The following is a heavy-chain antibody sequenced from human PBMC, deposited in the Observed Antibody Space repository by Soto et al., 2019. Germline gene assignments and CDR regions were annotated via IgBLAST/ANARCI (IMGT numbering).Heavy chain of an antibody. CDR2: IIPIFGTA. CDR3: ARGPYYYDSSGYWPYYYYGMDV. V-gene: IGHV1-69*01. CDR1: GGTFSSYA. D-gene: IGHD3-22*01. J-gene: IGHJ6*02. Sequence: QVQLVQSGAEVKKPGSSVKVSCKASGGTFSSYAISWVRQAPGQGLEWMGGIIPIFGTANYAQKFQGRVTITADESTSTAYMELSSLRSEDTAVYYCARGPYYYDSSGYWPYYYYGMDVWGQGTTVTVSS.